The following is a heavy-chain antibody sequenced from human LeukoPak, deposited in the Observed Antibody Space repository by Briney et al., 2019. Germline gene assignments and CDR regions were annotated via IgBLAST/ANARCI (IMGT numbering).Heavy chain of an antibody. CDR3: ATPYSGGYQGLDI. CDR2: IYYSGST. D-gene: IGHD1-26*01. CDR1: GGSISSNKYY. J-gene: IGHJ3*02. V-gene: IGHV4-39*01. Sequence: NPSETLSLTCTVSGGSISSNKYYWGWIRQPPGKGLEWIGSIYYSGSTYYNPTLKSRVTIFVDTSKNQFSLKLSSVTAADTAVYYYATPYSGGYQGLDIWGQGTMVTVSS.